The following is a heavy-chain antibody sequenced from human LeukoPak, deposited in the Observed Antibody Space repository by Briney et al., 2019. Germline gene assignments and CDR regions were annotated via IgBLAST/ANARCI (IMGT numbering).Heavy chain of an antibody. CDR3: ASHGSSGHDPLT. Sequence: SETLSLTPAVSGGSIRTFYWNWIRRPPGRGLEWIGYIYYTGSISYNPSLKSRVTISLDTSKSQFSLRLTSVTAADTAVYYCASHGSSGHDPLTWGQGTLVTVSS. D-gene: IGHD5-12*01. J-gene: IGHJ4*02. CDR2: IYYTGSI. V-gene: IGHV4-59*08. CDR1: GGSIRTFY.